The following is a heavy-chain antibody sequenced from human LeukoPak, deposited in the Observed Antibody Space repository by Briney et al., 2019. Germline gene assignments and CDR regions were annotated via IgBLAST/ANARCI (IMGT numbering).Heavy chain of an antibody. D-gene: IGHD3-22*01. CDR1: GFTFDDYA. CDR3: AKGAYDSSGHGPIDT. CDR2: ISWDGGST. V-gene: IGHV3-43D*03. Sequence: GGSLRLSCAASGFTFDDYAMHWVRQAPGKGLEWVSLISWDGGSTYYADSVKGRFTISRDNSKNSLYLQMNSLRAEDTALYYCAKGAYDSSGHGPIDTWGQGTLVTVSS. J-gene: IGHJ5*02.